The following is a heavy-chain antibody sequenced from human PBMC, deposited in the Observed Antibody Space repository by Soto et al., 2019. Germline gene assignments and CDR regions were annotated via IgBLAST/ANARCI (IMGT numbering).Heavy chain of an antibody. V-gene: IGHV3-23*01. CDR3: AKIGTVGVFEN. D-gene: IGHD1-26*01. J-gene: IGHJ4*02. CDR2: ITFSGAYT. CDR1: GFTFSSFA. Sequence: GGSLRLSCAASGFTFSSFAMSWVRQAPGKGLEWLSGITFSGAYTYYAESVKGRFTISRDNSKNTLFLEMNSLRAEDAALYYCAKIGTVGVFENWGQGAQVSVSS.